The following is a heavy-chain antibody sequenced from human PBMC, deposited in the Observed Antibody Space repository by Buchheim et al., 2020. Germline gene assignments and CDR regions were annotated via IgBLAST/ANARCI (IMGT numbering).Heavy chain of an antibody. CDR3: AKAGGPVTTVCWFDP. V-gene: IGHV3-30*18. D-gene: IGHD4-11*01. Sequence: QVQLVESGGGVVQPGRSLRLSCAASGFTFSSYGMHWVRQAPGKGLEWVAVISYDGSNKYYADSVKGRFTISRDNSKNTLYLQMNSLRAEDTAVYYCAKAGGPVTTVCWFDPWGQGTL. J-gene: IGHJ5*02. CDR2: ISYDGSNK. CDR1: GFTFSSYG.